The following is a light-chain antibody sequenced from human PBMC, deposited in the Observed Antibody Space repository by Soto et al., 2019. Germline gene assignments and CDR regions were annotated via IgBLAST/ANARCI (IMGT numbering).Light chain of an antibody. CDR3: TSSTSGSLYV. J-gene: IGLJ1*01. CDR2: GNT. CDR1: SSNIGAGYD. Sequence: QSVLTQPPSVSGAPGQRVTISCIGSSSNIGAGYDVHWYQQLPGTTPKLLIYGNTNRPSGVPDRFSGSKSGTSASLAISGLQAEDESDYFCTSSTSGSLYVFGTGTQLTVL. V-gene: IGLV1-40*01.